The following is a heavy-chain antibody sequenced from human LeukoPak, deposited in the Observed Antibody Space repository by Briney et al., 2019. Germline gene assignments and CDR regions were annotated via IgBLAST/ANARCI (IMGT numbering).Heavy chain of an antibody. CDR1: GFTFSNYP. D-gene: IGHD6-13*01. J-gene: IGHJ6*02. CDR2: ISYDGSNK. Sequence: GGSLRLSCAASGFTFSNYPIHWVRQAPGKGLEWVAVISYDGSNKNYADSVKGRFTISRDNSKNTLYLQMNSLRAEDTAVYYCATQIYSSSWSYYYYGMDVWGQGTTVTVSS. V-gene: IGHV3-30-3*01. CDR3: ATQIYSSSWSYYYYGMDV.